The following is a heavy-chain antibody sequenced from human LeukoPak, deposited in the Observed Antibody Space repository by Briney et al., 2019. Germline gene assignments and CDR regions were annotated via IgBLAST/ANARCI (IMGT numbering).Heavy chain of an antibody. CDR3: ARVFITVVRGVIGYYYYGMDV. V-gene: IGHV4-30-4*08. Sequence: SQTLSLTCTVSGGSISSGGYYWSWIRQPPGKGLEWIGYIYYSGSTYYNPSLKSRVTISVDTSKNQFSLKLSSVTAADTAVYYCARVFITVVRGVIGYYYYGMDVWGQGTTVTVSS. J-gene: IGHJ6*02. CDR2: IYYSGST. D-gene: IGHD3-10*01. CDR1: GGSISSGGYY.